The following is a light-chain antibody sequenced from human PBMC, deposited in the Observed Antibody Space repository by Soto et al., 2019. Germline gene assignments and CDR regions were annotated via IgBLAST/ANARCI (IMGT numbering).Light chain of an antibody. V-gene: IGKV1-12*01. CDR1: QGISSW. CDR3: QQANRFPLT. CDR2: GAS. J-gene: IGKJ4*01. Sequence: DIQMTQSPSSVSASVGDRVTITCRASQGISSWLVWYQQKPGKAPKLLIYGASSLQSGVPSRFSGSGSGTDFTLTISNLQPEDFATYFCQQANRFPLTFGGGPKVEIK.